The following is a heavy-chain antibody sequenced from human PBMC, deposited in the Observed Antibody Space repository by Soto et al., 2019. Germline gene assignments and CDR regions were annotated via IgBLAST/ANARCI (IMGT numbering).Heavy chain of an antibody. V-gene: IGHV4-30-4*01. CDR1: GGSISSGDYY. J-gene: IGHJ4*02. D-gene: IGHD6-13*01. CDR2: IYYSGIT. CDR3: ARGNSSSWYPIFDY. Sequence: QVQLQESGPGLVKPSQTLSLTCTVSGGSISSGDYYWSWIRQPPGKGLEWIGYIYYSGITYYNPSLKSRITISVDRSKNQFSLKLSSVTAADTAVYYCARGNSSSWYPIFDYWGQGTLVTVSS.